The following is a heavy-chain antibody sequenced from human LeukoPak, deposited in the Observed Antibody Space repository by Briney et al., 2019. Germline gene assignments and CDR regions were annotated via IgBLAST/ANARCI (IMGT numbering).Heavy chain of an antibody. CDR3: ARGGYSSSYYRFS. D-gene: IGHD6-13*01. CDR1: GFTFSDYW. Sequence: GGSLRLSCAASGFTFSDYWMHWVRQGPGKGPEWLSRTSTDGGDTFYADAAKGRFTASRDNAKNTVYLQVTNVRPDDTAVYYCARGGYSSSYYRFSWGQGTVVTVAS. CDR2: TSTDGGDT. V-gene: IGHV3-74*01. J-gene: IGHJ4*02.